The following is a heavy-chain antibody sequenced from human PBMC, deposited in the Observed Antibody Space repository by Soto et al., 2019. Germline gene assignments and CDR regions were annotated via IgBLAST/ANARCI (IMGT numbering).Heavy chain of an antibody. CDR1: GYTFTGYY. D-gene: IGHD2-21*01. CDR2: INPNSGGT. Sequence: QVQLVQSGAEVKKPGASVKVSCKASGYTFTGYYMHWVRQAPGQGLEWMGWINPNSGGTNYAQKFQGRVTMTRDTSISTAYMELSRLRSDDTAMYYCASSSLEGGDGGAFDIWGQGTMVTVSS. J-gene: IGHJ3*02. V-gene: IGHV1-2*02. CDR3: ASSSLEGGDGGAFDI.